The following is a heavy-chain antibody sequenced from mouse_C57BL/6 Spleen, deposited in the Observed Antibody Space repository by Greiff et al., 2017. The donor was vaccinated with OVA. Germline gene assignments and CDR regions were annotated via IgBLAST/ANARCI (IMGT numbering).Heavy chain of an antibody. Sequence: EVQLQQSGPGLVKPSQSLSLTCSVTGYSITSGYYWNWIRQFPGNKLEWMGYISYDGSNNYNPSLKNRISITRDTSKNQFFLKLNSVTTEDTATYYCARETTVVAEAMDYWGQGTSVTVSS. CDR1: GYSITSGYY. CDR2: ISYDGSN. D-gene: IGHD1-1*01. V-gene: IGHV3-6*01. CDR3: ARETTVVAEAMDY. J-gene: IGHJ4*01.